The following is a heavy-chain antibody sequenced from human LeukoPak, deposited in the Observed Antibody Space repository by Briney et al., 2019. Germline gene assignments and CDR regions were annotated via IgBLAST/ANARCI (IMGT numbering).Heavy chain of an antibody. CDR2: ISYDGGNK. D-gene: IGHD6-19*01. Sequence: GRSLRLSWAASGFTFSTYGMHWVRQAPGKGLEWVAVISYDGGNKYYADSVKSRFTISRDNSKNTLYLQMNSLRAEDTAVYYCARKEGWYVFDYWGQGTLVTVSS. V-gene: IGHV3-30*03. J-gene: IGHJ4*02. CDR1: GFTFSTYG. CDR3: ARKEGWYVFDY.